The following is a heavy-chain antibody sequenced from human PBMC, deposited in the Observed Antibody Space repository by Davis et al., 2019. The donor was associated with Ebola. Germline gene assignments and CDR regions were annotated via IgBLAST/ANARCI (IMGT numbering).Heavy chain of an antibody. CDR1: GFSFSTYA. D-gene: IGHD2-8*01. Sequence: GESLKISCAASGFSFSTYAMHWVRQAPGKGPEWLTVISYDGRRKYYADSVKGRFTISRHNSNNTLYLQMDILRPDDTATYYCARGAWSIWDHWGRGTPVTVSS. CDR3: ARGAWSIWDH. CDR2: ISYDGRRK. J-gene: IGHJ4*02. V-gene: IGHV3-30*14.